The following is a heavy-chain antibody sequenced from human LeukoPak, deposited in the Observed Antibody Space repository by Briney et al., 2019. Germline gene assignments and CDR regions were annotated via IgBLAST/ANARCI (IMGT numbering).Heavy chain of an antibody. CDR1: GYTFTSYD. CDR2: MNPNSGNT. D-gene: IGHD3-10*01. Sequence: GASVKVSCKASGYTFTSYDINWVRQATGQGPEWMGWMNPNSGNTGYAQKFQGRVTMTRNTSISTAYMELSSLRSEDTAVYYCVIHRDRSGSYYTPYWFDPWGQGTLVTVSS. J-gene: IGHJ5*02. V-gene: IGHV1-8*01. CDR3: VIHRDRSGSYYTPYWFDP.